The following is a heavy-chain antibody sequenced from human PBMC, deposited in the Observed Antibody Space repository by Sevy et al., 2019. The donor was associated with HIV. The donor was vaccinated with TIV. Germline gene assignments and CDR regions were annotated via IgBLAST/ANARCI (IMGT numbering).Heavy chain of an antibody. CDR2: ISHIGST. J-gene: IGHJ4*02. Sequence: SETLSLTCTVSGASVSYGNYYWTWIRQPPGKGLEWIGYISHIGSTNYNPSLKSRVTISIDTAQNQLSLRPNSVTATDTAVYYCVRDRIAAAGGYFDYWGQGALVTVSS. CDR1: GASVSYGNYY. V-gene: IGHV4-61*01. D-gene: IGHD6-13*01. CDR3: VRDRIAAAGGYFDY.